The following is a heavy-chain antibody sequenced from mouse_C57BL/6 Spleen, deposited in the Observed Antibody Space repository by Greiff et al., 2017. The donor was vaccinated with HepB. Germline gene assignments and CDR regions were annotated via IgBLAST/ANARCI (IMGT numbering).Heavy chain of an antibody. CDR3: ARAFITTVVAPMDY. CDR1: GFTFSDYY. Sequence: DVMLVESGGGLVQPGGSLKLSCAASGFTFSDYYMYWVRQTPEKRLEWVAYISNGGGSTYYPDTVKGRFTISRDNAKNTLYLQMSRLKSEDKAMYYCARAFITTVVAPMDYWGQGTSVTVSS. D-gene: IGHD1-1*01. CDR2: ISNGGGST. V-gene: IGHV5-12*01. J-gene: IGHJ4*01.